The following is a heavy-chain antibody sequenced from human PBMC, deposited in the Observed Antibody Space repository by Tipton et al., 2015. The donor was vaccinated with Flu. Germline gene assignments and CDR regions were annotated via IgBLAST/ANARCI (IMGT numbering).Heavy chain of an antibody. CDR2: ISYDGSNK. J-gene: IGHJ6*02. Sequence: RSLRLSCAASGFTFSSYAMHWVRQAPGKGLEWVAVISYDGSNKYYADSVKGRFTISRDNSKNTLYLQMNSLRAEDTAVYYCARGGGYDSSGYPSYYYGMDVWDQGP. CDR3: ARGGGYDSSGYPSYYYGMDV. CDR1: GFTFSSYA. V-gene: IGHV3-30-3*01. D-gene: IGHD3-22*01.